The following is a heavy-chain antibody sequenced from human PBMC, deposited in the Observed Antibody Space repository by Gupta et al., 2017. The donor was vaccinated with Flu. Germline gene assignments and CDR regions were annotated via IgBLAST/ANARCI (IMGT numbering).Heavy chain of an antibody. J-gene: IGHJ3*02. D-gene: IGHD1-26*01. CDR2: MNPDSGNP. V-gene: IGHV1-8*01. CDR3: SRGTPELPEGGWEGWAFDI. Sequence: VPLVQSGAEVKKPGASGKVCCKAAGYTFTSYDINWVRQATGQGLEWMGWMNPDSGNPGYAENFQGRVTMTRDSSTGTAYMELSSLRSEDTAVYYCSRGTPELPEGGWEGWAFDIGGKGTMVTVS. CDR1: GYTFTSYD.